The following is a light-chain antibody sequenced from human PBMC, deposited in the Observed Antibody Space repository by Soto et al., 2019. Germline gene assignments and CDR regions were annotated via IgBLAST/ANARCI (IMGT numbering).Light chain of an antibody. CDR2: ATS. CDR1: QGIAPY. CDR3: QKYNSAPQT. J-gene: IGKJ1*01. V-gene: IGKV1-27*01. Sequence: DVQMTQSPSSLSAFVGDRVTITCRASQGIAPYLAWFQQKPGKVPKLLIYATSTLQSGVPSRFSGSGSGTDFTLTISSLQPEDVATYYCQKYNSAPQTFGQGTKVEIK.